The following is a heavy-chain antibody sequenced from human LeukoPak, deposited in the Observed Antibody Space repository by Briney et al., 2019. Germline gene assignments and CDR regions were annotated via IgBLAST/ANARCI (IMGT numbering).Heavy chain of an antibody. J-gene: IGHJ4*02. V-gene: IGHV3-23*01. CDR1: GFTFSIYA. Sequence: PGGSLRLSCAASGFTFSIYAMTWVRQAPGKGLEWVSGITGSGDTTYYADSVKGRFTISRDNSKNTLYLQMNSLRAEDTAVYYCAKGGIRFLRYYFDYWGQGTLVTVSS. CDR3: AKGGIRFLRYYFDY. D-gene: IGHD3-3*01. CDR2: ITGSGDTT.